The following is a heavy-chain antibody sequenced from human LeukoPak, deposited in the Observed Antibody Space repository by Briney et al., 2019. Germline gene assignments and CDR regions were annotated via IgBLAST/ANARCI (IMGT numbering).Heavy chain of an antibody. CDR2: IYHSGST. CDR1: GYSISSGYY. D-gene: IGHD6-19*01. Sequence: SDTLSLTCAVSGYSISSGYYWGWIRQPPGKGLEWIGSIYHSGSTYYNPSLKSRVTISVDTSKNQFSLKLSSVTAADTAVYYCARAISTVAGGGTFDYWGQGTLVTVSS. CDR3: ARAISTVAGGGTFDY. J-gene: IGHJ4*02. V-gene: IGHV4-38-2*01.